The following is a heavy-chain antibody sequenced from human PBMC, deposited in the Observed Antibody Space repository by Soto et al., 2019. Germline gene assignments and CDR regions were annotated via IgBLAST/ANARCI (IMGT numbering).Heavy chain of an antibody. J-gene: IGHJ5*02. CDR2: ISGSGGST. V-gene: IGHV3-23*01. CDR1: GFTFSSYA. Sequence: PGGSLRLSCAASGFTFSSYAMSWVRQAPGKGLEWVSAISGSGGSTYYADSVKGRFTISRDNSKNTLYLQMNSLRAEDTAVYYCAKDPVPRITYIVNWFDPWGQGTLVTVSS. CDR3: AKDPVPRITYIVNWFDP. D-gene: IGHD5-12*01.